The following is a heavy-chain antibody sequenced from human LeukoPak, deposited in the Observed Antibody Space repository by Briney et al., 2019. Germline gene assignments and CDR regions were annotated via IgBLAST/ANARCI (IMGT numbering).Heavy chain of an antibody. V-gene: IGHV1-69*04. J-gene: IGHJ5*02. CDR3: AKDVTITHSDGFPGWFDP. Sequence: SVKVSCKASGGTFSSMIISWMRQAPGQGLEWMGRFIPLPGIENCAHKFRGRVTFTADKSTSTAYMELSSLRSEDTALYFCAKDVTITHSDGFPGWFDPWGQGTLVTVSS. D-gene: IGHD3-10*01. CDR2: FIPLPGIE. CDR1: GGTFSSMI.